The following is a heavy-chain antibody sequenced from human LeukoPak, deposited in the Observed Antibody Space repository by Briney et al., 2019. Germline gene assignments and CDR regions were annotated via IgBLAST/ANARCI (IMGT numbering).Heavy chain of an antibody. D-gene: IGHD3-16*01. J-gene: IGHJ4*02. CDR1: GFTFSSYE. Sequence: GGSLRLSCAASGFTFSSYEMNWVRQAPGEGLEWVSSISSSSSYIYYADSVKGRFTISRDNAKNSLYLQMNSLRAEDTAVYYCAREGDSPYFDYWGQGTLVTVSS. CDR2: ISSSSSYI. CDR3: AREGDSPYFDY. V-gene: IGHV3-21*01.